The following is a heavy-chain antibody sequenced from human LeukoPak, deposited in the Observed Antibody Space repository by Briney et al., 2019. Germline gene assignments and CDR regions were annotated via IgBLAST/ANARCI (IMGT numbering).Heavy chain of an antibody. D-gene: IGHD1-1*01. CDR2: INHSXXT. V-gene: IGHV4-34*01. Sequence: SETLSLTCAAHGGSFSGYYWSWIRQPPGKGLXXXXEINHSXXTNXXPSLXXXVTISVXTSKNQFCLKLSSVTAADTAVYYCARGPRGSNSYGLDVWGQGTTVTVSS. CDR1: GGSFSGYY. J-gene: IGHJ6*02. CDR3: ARGPRGSNSYGLDV.